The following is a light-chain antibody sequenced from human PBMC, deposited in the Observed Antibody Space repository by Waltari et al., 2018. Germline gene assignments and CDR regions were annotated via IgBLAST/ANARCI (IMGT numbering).Light chain of an antibody. CDR2: GAS. CDR1: QSVSSN. J-gene: IGKJ2*01. CDR3: QQYNNWPQT. Sequence: EIVMTQSPATLSVSPGERASLPCRASQSVSSNLAWYQQKPGQAPRLLIHGASARATGIPARFSGSGSGTEFTLTISSLQSEDFAVYYCQQYNNWPQTFGQGTKLEIK. V-gene: IGKV3-15*01.